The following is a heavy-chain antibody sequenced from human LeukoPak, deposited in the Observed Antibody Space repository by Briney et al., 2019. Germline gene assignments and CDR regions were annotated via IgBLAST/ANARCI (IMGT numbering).Heavy chain of an antibody. V-gene: IGHV3-66*01. J-gene: IGHJ3*02. CDR2: IYSGGST. Sequence: GGSLRLSCAASGFTVSRNYMSWVRQAPGKGLEWVSVIYSGGSTYYADSVKGRFTISRDNSKNTLYLQMNSLRAEDTAVYYCARGGYGDYVDAFDIWGQGTMVTVYS. CDR3: ARGGYGDYVDAFDI. D-gene: IGHD4-17*01. CDR1: GFTVSRNY.